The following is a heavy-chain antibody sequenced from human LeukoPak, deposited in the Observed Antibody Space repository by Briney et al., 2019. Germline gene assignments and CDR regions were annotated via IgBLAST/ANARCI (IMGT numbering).Heavy chain of an antibody. V-gene: IGHV4-4*02. D-gene: IGHD2-15*01. CDR1: GFTFSSYEM. J-gene: IGHJ4*02. Sequence: GSPRLSCAASGFTFSSYEMNWVRQAPGKGLEWIGEIYHSGSTNYNPSLKSRVTISVDNSKNQFSLKMSSMTAADTAVYYCARAGWYTLDNWGQGTLVTVSS. CDR3: ARAGWYTLDN. CDR2: IYHSGST.